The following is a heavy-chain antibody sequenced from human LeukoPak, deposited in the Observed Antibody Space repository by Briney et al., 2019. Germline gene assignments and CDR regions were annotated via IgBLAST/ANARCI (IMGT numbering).Heavy chain of an antibody. CDR2: IGSGT. V-gene: IGHV3-23*01. D-gene: IGHD1-26*01. Sequence: GGSLRLSCGASGFTFSSYAMSWVRQAPGKGLEWVSAIGSGTYYADSVKGRFTISRDNSKNTLYLQMNSLRAEDTAVYYCARRWELDYWGQGTLVTVSS. CDR3: ARRWELDY. CDR1: GFTFSSYA. J-gene: IGHJ4*02.